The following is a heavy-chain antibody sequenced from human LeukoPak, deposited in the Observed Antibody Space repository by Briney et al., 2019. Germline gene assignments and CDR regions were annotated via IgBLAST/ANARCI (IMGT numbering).Heavy chain of an antibody. CDR2: ICYSGST. D-gene: IGHD2-2*01. CDR3: AREGVPNWFDP. J-gene: IGHJ5*02. V-gene: IGHV4-59*01. Sequence: SETLSLTCTVSGGSISSYYWSWIRQPPGKGLEWIGYICYSGSTNYNPSLKSRVTISVDTSKNQFSLKLSSVTAADTAVYYCAREGVPNWFDPWGQGTLVTVSS. CDR1: GGSISSYY.